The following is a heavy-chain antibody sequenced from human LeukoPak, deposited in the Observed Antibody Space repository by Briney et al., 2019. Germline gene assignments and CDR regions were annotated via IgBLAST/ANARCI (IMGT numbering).Heavy chain of an antibody. Sequence: GRSLRLSCAASGFTFSSYGMHWVRQAPGKGLEWVAFIRYDGSNKYYADSVKGRFTISRDNSKNTLYLQMNSLRAGDTAVYYCAKGLSFYFDYWGQGTLVTVSS. D-gene: IGHD3-16*02. CDR2: IRYDGSNK. CDR1: GFTFSSYG. V-gene: IGHV3-30*02. J-gene: IGHJ4*02. CDR3: AKGLSFYFDY.